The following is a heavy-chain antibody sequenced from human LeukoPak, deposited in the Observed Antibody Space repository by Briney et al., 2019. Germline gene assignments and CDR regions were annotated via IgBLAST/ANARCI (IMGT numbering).Heavy chain of an antibody. CDR1: GGSFSGYY. CDR2: INHSGST. D-gene: IGHD1-26*01. Sequence: SETLSLTCAVYGGSFSGYYWSWIRQPPGKGLEWIGEINHSGSTNYNPSLKSRVTISVDTSKNQFSLQLNSVTPEDTAVYYCARDRGELLGADIWGQGTMATVSS. CDR3: ARDRGELLGADI. V-gene: IGHV4-34*01. J-gene: IGHJ3*02.